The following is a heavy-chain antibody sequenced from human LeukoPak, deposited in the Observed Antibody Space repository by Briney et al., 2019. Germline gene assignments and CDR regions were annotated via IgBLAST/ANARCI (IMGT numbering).Heavy chain of an antibody. CDR1: GGSISSSSYY. V-gene: IGHV4-39*01. CDR2: IYYSGST. D-gene: IGHD5-24*01. J-gene: IGHJ4*02. Sequence: SETLSITCTVSGGSISSSSYYWGWIRQPPGKGLEWIGSIYYSGSTYYNPSLKSRVTISVDTSKNQFSLKLSSVTAADTAVYYCARHKGDGYNSWPYDYWGQGTLVTVSS. CDR3: ARHKGDGYNSWPYDY.